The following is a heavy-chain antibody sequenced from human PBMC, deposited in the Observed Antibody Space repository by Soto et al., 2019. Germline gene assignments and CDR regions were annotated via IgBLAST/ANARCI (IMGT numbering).Heavy chain of an antibody. CDR3: AKANYYDSSGYSLPWFDP. CDR2: ISYDGSNK. V-gene: IGHV3-30*18. D-gene: IGHD3-22*01. Sequence: GGSLRLSCAASGFTFSSYGMHWVRQAPGKGLEWVAVISYDGSNKYYADSVKGRFTISRDNSKNTLYLQMNSLRAGDTAVYYCAKANYYDSSGYSLPWFDPWGQGTLVTVSS. J-gene: IGHJ5*02. CDR1: GFTFSSYG.